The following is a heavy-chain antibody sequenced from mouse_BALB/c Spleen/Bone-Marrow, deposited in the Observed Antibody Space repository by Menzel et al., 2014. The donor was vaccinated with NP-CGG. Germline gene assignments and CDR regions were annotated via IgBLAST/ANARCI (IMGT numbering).Heavy chain of an antibody. D-gene: IGHD4-1*01. J-gene: IGHJ2*01. CDR1: GYTFTNYW. CDR3: ARRGTGVDY. CDR2: IYPGGGYT. Sequence: VKLMESGAELVRPGTSVKISCKASGYTFTNYWLGWVKQRPGHGLEWIGDIYPGGGYTNYNEKFKGKATLTADTSSSTAYMQLSSLTSEDSAVYFCARRGTGVDYWGQGTTPTVSS. V-gene: IGHV1-63*02.